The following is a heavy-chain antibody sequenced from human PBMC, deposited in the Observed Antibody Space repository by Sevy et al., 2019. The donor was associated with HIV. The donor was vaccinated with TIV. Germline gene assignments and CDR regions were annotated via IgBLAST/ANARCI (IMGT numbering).Heavy chain of an antibody. CDR1: GFTFSSYA. D-gene: IGHD3-3*01. CDR2: ISGSGGNT. Sequence: GGSLRLSCAVSGFTFSSYAMSWVRQAPGKGLEWVSGISGSGGNTYYADSVKGRFTISRDNSKNTLYLQMNSLRAGDTAVYYCAKDLRAEWLSFPFDYWGQGTLVTVSS. J-gene: IGHJ4*02. CDR3: AKDLRAEWLSFPFDY. V-gene: IGHV3-23*01.